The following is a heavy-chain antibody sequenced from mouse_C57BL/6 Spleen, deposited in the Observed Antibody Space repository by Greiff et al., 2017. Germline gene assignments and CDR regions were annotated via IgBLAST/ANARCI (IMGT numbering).Heavy chain of an antibody. CDR1: GFSLTSYG. D-gene: IGHD1-1*01. V-gene: IGHV2-5*01. CDR3: AKRTTVVATSAMDY. J-gene: IGHJ4*01. Sequence: VHLVESGPGLVQPSQSLSITCTVSGFSLTSYGVHWVRQSPGKGLEWLGVIWRGGSTDYTAAFMSRLSITQDNSKSQVFFKMNSLQADDTAIYYCAKRTTVVATSAMDYWGQGTSVTVSS. CDR2: IWRGGST.